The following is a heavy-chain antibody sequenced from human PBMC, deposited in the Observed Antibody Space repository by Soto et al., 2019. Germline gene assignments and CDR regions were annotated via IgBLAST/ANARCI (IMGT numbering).Heavy chain of an antibody. CDR3: ASGGSTVTREFDY. D-gene: IGHD4-17*01. J-gene: IGHJ4*02. CDR2: INPKSGDT. Sequence: QVQLVQSGAEVKKPGASVKVSCKALGYTFTGFYMHWVRQAPGQGLEWMGWINPKSGDTEYAQKFQGWVTITRDTSISTAYMELSRLKSDDTDVYYCASGGSTVTREFDYWGQGTLVSVSS. CDR1: GYTFTGFY. V-gene: IGHV1-2*04.